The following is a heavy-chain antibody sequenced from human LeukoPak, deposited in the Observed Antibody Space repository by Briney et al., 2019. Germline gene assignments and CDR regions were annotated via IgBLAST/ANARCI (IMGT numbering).Heavy chain of an antibody. CDR1: GGSFSGYY. V-gene: IGHV4-34*01. J-gene: IGHJ2*01. Sequence: SETLSLTCAVYGGSFSGYYWSWIRQPPGKGLEWIGEINHSGSTNYNPSLKSRVTISVDTSKNQFSLKLSSVTAADTAVYYCARLLGPRRYCSSTSCRNTYWYFDLWGRGTLVTVSS. CDR2: INHSGST. CDR3: ARLLGPRRYCSSTSCRNTYWYFDL. D-gene: IGHD2-2*01.